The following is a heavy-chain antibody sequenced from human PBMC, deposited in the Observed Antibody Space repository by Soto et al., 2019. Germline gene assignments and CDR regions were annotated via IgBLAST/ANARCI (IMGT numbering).Heavy chain of an antibody. D-gene: IGHD6-19*01. V-gene: IGHV5-10-1*01. J-gene: IGHJ3*02. CDR3: ARLGSGWPLGAFDI. CDR2: IDPSDSYS. CDR1: GYSFTNYW. Sequence: GASVKVSCQGSGYSFTNYWISWVRQMPGKGLEWMGKIDPSDSYSNYSPSFQGHVTISADKSISTAYLQWSSLQASDTAMYYCARLGSGWPLGAFDIWGQGTVVTVSS.